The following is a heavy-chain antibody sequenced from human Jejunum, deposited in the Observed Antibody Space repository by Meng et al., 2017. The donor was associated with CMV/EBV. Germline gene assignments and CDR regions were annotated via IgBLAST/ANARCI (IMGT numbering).Heavy chain of an antibody. CDR1: GFSFGDYT. J-gene: IGHJ4*02. V-gene: IGHV3-43*01. CDR2: INWNGSPT. CDR3: ARGDYDFWGGY. D-gene: IGHD3-3*01. Sequence: AASGFSFGDYTMHWVRQSPGKGLEWVSLINWNGSPTYYADSVKGRFTISRDNAKNSLYLQMNSLRAEDTAVYYCARGDYDFWGGYWGQGTLVTVSS.